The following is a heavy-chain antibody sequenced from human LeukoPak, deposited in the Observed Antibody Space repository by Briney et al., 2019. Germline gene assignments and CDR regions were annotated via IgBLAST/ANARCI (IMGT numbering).Heavy chain of an antibody. Sequence: GSLRLSCAASGSTFSDYYMNWIRQAPGKGLEWISYISSSGSTIYYADSVKGRFTISRDNAKNSLYLQMNSLRAEDTAVYYCAREPQLFYDSSGYRNWFDPWGQGTLVTVSS. J-gene: IGHJ5*02. CDR3: AREPQLFYDSSGYRNWFDP. V-gene: IGHV3-11*04. D-gene: IGHD3-22*01. CDR1: GSTFSDYY. CDR2: ISSSGSTI.